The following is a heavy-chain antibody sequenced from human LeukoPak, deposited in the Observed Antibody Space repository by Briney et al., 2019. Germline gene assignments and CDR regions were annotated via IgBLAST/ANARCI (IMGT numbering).Heavy chain of an antibody. J-gene: IGHJ5*02. D-gene: IGHD2-15*01. V-gene: IGHV1-46*01. CDR2: ISPSGGST. CDR1: GYTFTSNY. Sequence: ASVKVSCKAFGYTFTSNYMHWVRQAPGQGPEWMGVISPSGGSTTYAQKFQGRVTLTRDMSTSTDYLELSSLRSEDTAVYYCARSDCRGGSCLFDPWGQGTLVTVSS. CDR3: ARSDCRGGSCLFDP.